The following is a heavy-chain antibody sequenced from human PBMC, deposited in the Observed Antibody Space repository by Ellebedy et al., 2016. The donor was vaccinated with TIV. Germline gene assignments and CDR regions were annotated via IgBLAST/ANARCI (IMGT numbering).Heavy chain of an antibody. Sequence: AASVKVSCKVSGDTLADVSMHWVRQAPGTGLEWMGGFAPEDPGRMYAQKFQGRVTMTEDTSTDTAYMELTSLRSDDTAVYYCVTVRFGGGGSDYWGQGTLVTVSS. J-gene: IGHJ4*02. CDR3: VTVRFGGGGSDY. CDR2: FAPEDPGR. CDR1: GDTLADVS. D-gene: IGHD3-10*01. V-gene: IGHV1-24*01.